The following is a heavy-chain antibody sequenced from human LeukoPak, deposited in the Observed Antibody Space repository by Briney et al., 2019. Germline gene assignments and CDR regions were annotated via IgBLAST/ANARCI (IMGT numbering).Heavy chain of an antibody. CDR1: GFTVSSNY. CDR2: IYSGGST. CDR3: ARSPHYFYGTDV. J-gene: IGHJ6*02. V-gene: IGHV3-66*01. Sequence: PGGSLRLSCAASGFTVSSNYMSWVRQAPGEGLEWVSLIYSGGSTYYADSVRGRFTISRDNSKNTLYLQMNSLRAEDTAVYYCARSPHYFYGTDVWGQGTTVTVS.